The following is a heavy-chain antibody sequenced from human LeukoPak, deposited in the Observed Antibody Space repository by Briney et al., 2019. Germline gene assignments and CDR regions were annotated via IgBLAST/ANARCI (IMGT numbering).Heavy chain of an antibody. J-gene: IGHJ4*02. CDR3: ARVPCSGGSCPFDY. D-gene: IGHD2-15*01. CDR1: GGSISSGSYY. V-gene: IGHV4-61*02. Sequence: SETLSLTCTVSGGSISSGSYYWSWIRQPAGKGLEWIGRIYTSGSTNYNPSLKSRVTISVDTSKNQFSLKLSSVTAADTAVYYCARVPCSGGSCPFDYWGQGTLVTVSS. CDR2: IYTSGST.